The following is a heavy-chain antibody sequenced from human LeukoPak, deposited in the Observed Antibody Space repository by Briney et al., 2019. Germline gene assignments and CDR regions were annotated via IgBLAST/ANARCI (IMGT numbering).Heavy chain of an antibody. Sequence: ASVKVSCKASGGAFSSYAISWVREAPGQGLEWMGRIIPIFGTANYAQKFQGRVTITTDGSTSTAYMELSSLRSEDTAVYYCARGYDTECHFDYWGQGTLVTVSS. J-gene: IGHJ4*02. D-gene: IGHD3-3*01. V-gene: IGHV1-69*05. CDR1: GGAFSSYA. CDR2: IIPIFGTA. CDR3: ARGYDTECHFDY.